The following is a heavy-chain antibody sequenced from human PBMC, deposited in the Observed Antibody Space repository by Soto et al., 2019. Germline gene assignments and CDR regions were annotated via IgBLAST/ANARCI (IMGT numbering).Heavy chain of an antibody. D-gene: IGHD5-18*01. J-gene: IGHJ4*02. CDR2: IDPSDSQT. Sequence: GESLKISCKGSGYSVAGYWITWVREKPGKGVGWVGRIDPSDSQTYYSPSFRGHVTISVTKSITTVFLQWSSLRASDTAMYYCARQIYDSDTGPNFQYYFDSWGQGTPVTVSS. V-gene: IGHV5-10-1*01. CDR3: ARQIYDSDTGPNFQYYFDS. CDR1: GYSVAGYW.